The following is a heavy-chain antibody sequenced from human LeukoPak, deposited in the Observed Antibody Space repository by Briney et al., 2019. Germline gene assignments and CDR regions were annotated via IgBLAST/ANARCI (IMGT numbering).Heavy chain of an antibody. CDR1: GFTFSSYA. J-gene: IGHJ5*02. D-gene: IGHD3-3*01. CDR2: IYHSGST. CDR3: ARGVGSTSSNWFDP. Sequence: PGGSLRLSCAASGFTFSSYAMSWVRQPPGKGLEWIGSIYHSGSTYYNPSLKSRVTISVDTSRNQFSLRLNSVTAADTAVYYCARGVGSTSSNWFDPWGQGTLVTVSS. V-gene: IGHV4-38-2*01.